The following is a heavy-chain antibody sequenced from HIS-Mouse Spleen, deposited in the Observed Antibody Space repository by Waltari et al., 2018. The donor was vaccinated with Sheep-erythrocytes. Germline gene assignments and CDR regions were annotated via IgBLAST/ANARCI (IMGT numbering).Heavy chain of an antibody. D-gene: IGHD6-19*01. J-gene: IGHJ4*02. CDR2: ISSNGGST. Sequence: EVQLLESGGGLVQTGGSLRLSCQASVLVFSSSAMHWFRQAQGKGLEYVSDISSNGGSTYYANSVKGRFTISRDNSKNTLYLQMGSLRAEDMAVYYCARGGIAVAGYYFDYWGQGTLVTVSS. CDR3: ARGGIAVAGYYFDY. V-gene: IGHV3-64*01. CDR1: VLVFSSSA.